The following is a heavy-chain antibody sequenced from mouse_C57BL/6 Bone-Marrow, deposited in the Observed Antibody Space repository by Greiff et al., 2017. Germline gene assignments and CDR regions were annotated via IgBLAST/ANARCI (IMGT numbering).Heavy chain of an antibody. CDR3: ARREYSNPWFAD. D-gene: IGHD2-5*01. CDR1: GYTFTSYW. Sequence: VQLQQPGAELVKPGASVKLSCKASGYTFTSYWMQWVKQRPGKGLEWIGEIDPSDSYTNYNQKFKGKATLTVDTSSSTAYMQLSSLTSEDSAVYYCARREYSNPWFADWGQGTLVTVSA. V-gene: IGHV1-50*01. CDR2: IDPSDSYT. J-gene: IGHJ3*01.